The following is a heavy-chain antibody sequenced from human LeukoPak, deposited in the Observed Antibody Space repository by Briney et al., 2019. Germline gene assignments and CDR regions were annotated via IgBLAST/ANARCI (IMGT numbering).Heavy chain of an antibody. CDR3: ARDPYIKAFDI. CDR2: INPDGSEE. J-gene: IGHJ3*02. V-gene: IGHV3-7*01. D-gene: IGHD1-14*01. Sequence: GGSLRLSCAASGFTFRSYWMPWLRQAPGKELELVAHINPDGSEESYADSVKGRFTISRDNAKNSLHLQMNKLRVEDTAVYYCARDPYIKAFDIWGQGTMITVSS. CDR1: GFTFRSYW.